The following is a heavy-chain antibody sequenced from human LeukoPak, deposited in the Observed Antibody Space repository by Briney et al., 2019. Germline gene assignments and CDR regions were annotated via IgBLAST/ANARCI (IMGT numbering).Heavy chain of an antibody. J-gene: IGHJ4*02. V-gene: IGHV3-11*04. Sequence: PGGALRLSCAASGFTFSNYYMGWIRQAPGKGLEWVSYISGSGNIIHYADSVKGRFTISRDNAKNSLFLEMNSLRAEDTAVYYCARHGDQMNEVYDYRGQGTLVTVSS. CDR3: ARHGDQMNEVYDY. CDR2: ISGSGNII. CDR1: GFTFSNYY. D-gene: IGHD1-1*01.